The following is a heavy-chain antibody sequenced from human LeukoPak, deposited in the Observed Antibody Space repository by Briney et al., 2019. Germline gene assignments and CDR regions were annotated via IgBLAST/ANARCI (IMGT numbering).Heavy chain of an antibody. CDR3: ARGNFYSGSGSSPLDY. D-gene: IGHD3-10*01. CDR1: GFTFNSYW. V-gene: IGHV3-74*01. J-gene: IGHJ4*02. CDR2: INSDGSRT. Sequence: QPGGSLRLSCAASGFTFNSYWMHWVRQVPGKGLVWVSRINSDGSRTNYVDSAKGRFTISRDNAKNTLFLQMNSLGAEDSAVYYCARGNFYSGSGSSPLDYWGQGTVVTVSS.